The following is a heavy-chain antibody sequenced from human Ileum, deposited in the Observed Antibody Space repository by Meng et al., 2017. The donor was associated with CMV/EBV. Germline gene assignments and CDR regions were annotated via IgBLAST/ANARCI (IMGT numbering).Heavy chain of an antibody. J-gene: IGHJ4*02. Sequence: QVQVVQAGAEVKKPRASVRVSCKTSGYSFTVYTIHWARQAPGQGLEWMGRIKTYTGDTYYAQKFRGRVTMTRDTSISTAYMELSGLRSDDTAIYYCARDNWGSDYWGQGTLVTVSS. D-gene: IGHD7-27*01. CDR3: ARDNWGSDY. CDR2: IKTYTGDT. V-gene: IGHV1-2*06. CDR1: GYSFTVYT.